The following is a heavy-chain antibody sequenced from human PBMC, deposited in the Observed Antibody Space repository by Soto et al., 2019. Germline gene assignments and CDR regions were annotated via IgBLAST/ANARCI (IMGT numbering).Heavy chain of an antibody. CDR2: VSASNGKT. J-gene: IGHJ5*02. CDR1: GYIFTTYS. V-gene: IGHV1-18*01. CDR3: AREVFGVQASWFDP. D-gene: IGHD3-10*01. Sequence: QIQLVQSGSEVRMPGASVKVSCKASGYIFTTYSITWVRQAPGPGLEWMGWVSASNGKTNYAQKFEDRVTMTTDTSTTTAYMELRSLRSDDTAVYYCAREVFGVQASWFDPWGQGTLVTVSS.